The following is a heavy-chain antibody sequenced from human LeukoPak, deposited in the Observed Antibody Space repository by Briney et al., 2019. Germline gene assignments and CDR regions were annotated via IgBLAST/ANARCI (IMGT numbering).Heavy chain of an antibody. CDR3: TGGAGY. V-gene: IGHV3-7*01. CDR2: IKQDGSDK. Sequence: GGSLRLFCVASGFTFSSNWMSWVRQAPGKGLEWVANIKQDGSDKYYVDSVKGRFTISRDNAEKSLYLQMNSLRAEDTAVYYCTGGAGYWGQGTPVTVSS. CDR1: GFTFSSNW. J-gene: IGHJ4*02.